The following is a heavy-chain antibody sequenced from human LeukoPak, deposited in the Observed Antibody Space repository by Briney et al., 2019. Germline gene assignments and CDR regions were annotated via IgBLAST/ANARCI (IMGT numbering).Heavy chain of an antibody. Sequence: SETLSLTCTVSGASITIGAESYHWGWIRQPPGKGLEWIGSIYHSGSTYYNPSLKSRVTISVDTSKNQFSLKLSSVTAADTAVYYCARGWLRLDYWGQGTLVTVSS. CDR1: GASITIGAESYH. J-gene: IGHJ4*02. D-gene: IGHD5-12*01. CDR2: IYHSGST. V-gene: IGHV4-39*07. CDR3: ARGWLRLDY.